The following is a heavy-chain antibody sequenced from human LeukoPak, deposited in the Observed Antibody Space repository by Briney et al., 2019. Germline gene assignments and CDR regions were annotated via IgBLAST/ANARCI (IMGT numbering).Heavy chain of an antibody. CDR1: GGSFSGYY. J-gene: IGHJ5*02. CDR2: INHSGST. D-gene: IGHD2-2*01. V-gene: IGHV4-34*01. CDR3: ARHRSSTRRGWFDP. Sequence: SETLSLTCAVYGGSFSGYYWSWIRQPPGKGLEWIGEINHSGSTNYNPSLKSRVTISVDTSKNQFSLKLSSVTAADTAVYYCARHRSSTRRGWFDPWGQGTLVTVSS.